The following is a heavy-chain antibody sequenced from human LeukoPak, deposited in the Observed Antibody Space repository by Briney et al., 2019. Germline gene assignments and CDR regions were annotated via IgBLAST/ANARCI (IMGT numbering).Heavy chain of an antibody. D-gene: IGHD4-17*01. CDR3: ARSGDDYGDYSDY. J-gene: IGHJ4*02. Sequence: GGSLRLSCAASGFTFSSYWMSWVRQAPGKGLEWVANIKQDGSEKYYVDSVKGRFTISRDNAKNSLYLQMNSLRAEDTTVYYCARSGDDYGDYSDYWGQGTLVTVSS. CDR1: GFTFSSYW. V-gene: IGHV3-7*01. CDR2: IKQDGSEK.